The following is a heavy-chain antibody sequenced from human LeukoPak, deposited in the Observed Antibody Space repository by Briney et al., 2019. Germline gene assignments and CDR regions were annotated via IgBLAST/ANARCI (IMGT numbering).Heavy chain of an antibody. CDR2: ISSSSSYI. V-gene: IGHV3-21*01. CDR1: GFTFSDYS. J-gene: IGHJ4*02. CDR3: AHSSGYAYGLDY. Sequence: GGSLRLSCTASGFTFSDYSMSWVRQAPGKGLEWVSSISSSSSYIYYADSMKGRFTISRDNAKNPLYLQMNSLRAEDTAVYYCAHSSGYAYGLDYWGQGTLVTVSS. D-gene: IGHD5-18*01.